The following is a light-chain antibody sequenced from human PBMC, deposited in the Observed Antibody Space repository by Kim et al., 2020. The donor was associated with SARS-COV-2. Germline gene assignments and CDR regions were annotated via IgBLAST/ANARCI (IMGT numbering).Light chain of an antibody. CDR1: SSNLGAGYG. CDR2: RNT. CDR3: QSYDNSLSPSEV. V-gene: IGLV1-40*01. J-gene: IGLJ2*01. Sequence: QSVLTQPPSVSGAPGQTVTISCTGTSSNLGAGYGVHWYRHLPGTAPELLVYRNTNRPSGVPDRFSGSKSGSSASLAIIGLQAEDEAHYYCQSYDNSLSPSEVFGGGTQLTVL.